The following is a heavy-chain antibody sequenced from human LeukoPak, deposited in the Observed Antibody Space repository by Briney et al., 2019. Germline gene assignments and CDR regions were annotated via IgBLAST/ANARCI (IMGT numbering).Heavy chain of an antibody. Sequence: GESLRLSCAASGFTVSDNYMSWVRQAPRKGLEWVSLIHSGGSTYYADSVKGRFTISRDNSKNTLYLQMNSLRAEDTAVYYCASAKNYCGGGSCYLGYWGQGTLVTVSS. CDR3: ASAKNYCGGGSCYLGY. J-gene: IGHJ4*02. CDR1: GFTVSDNY. D-gene: IGHD2-15*01. V-gene: IGHV3-53*01. CDR2: IHSGGST.